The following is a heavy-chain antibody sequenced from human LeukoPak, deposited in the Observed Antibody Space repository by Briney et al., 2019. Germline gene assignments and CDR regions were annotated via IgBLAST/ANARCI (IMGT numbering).Heavy chain of an antibody. D-gene: IGHD2-15*01. Sequence: GGSLRLSCAASGFTFTSFSMNWVRQAPGKGLEWVSYISSASGTIYYADSVKGRFTISRDNAQNSLYLQMNSLRVEDTAVYYCARRTPGYCSGGSCYAFQHWGQGTLVTVSS. J-gene: IGHJ1*01. CDR3: ARRTPGYCSGGSCYAFQH. CDR2: ISSASGTI. CDR1: GFTFTSFS. V-gene: IGHV3-48*04.